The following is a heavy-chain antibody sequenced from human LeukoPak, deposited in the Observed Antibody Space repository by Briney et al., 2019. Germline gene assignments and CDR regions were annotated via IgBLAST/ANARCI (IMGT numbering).Heavy chain of an antibody. D-gene: IGHD5-18*01. CDR1: GGSLTNYY. Sequence: SETLSLTCTVSGGSLTNYYWTWIRQSAEKGLEFIGRIHSGGTTNYNPSLRSRMTLSVDTSNNQVSLKLTAATAADTAVYYCARDSPAGYTYGHYYYYMDVWGKGTTVTVSS. CDR2: IHSGGTT. V-gene: IGHV4-4*07. J-gene: IGHJ6*03. CDR3: ARDSPAGYTYGHYYYYMDV.